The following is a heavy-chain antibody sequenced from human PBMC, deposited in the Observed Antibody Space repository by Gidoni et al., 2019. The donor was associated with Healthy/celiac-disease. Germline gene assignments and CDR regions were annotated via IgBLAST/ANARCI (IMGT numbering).Heavy chain of an antibody. CDR2: ISRSSSTI. J-gene: IGHJ4*02. CDR3: ARETQYYDFWSGYYMGYTFDY. D-gene: IGHD3-3*01. Sequence: EVQLVESGGGLVQPGGSLRLFCAAFGFTFTSYSMNWIRQDPGQGLEWVSYISRSSSTIYYADSVKGRFTISRDNAKNSLYLQMNSRRDEDTAVYYCARETQYYDFWSGYYMGYTFDYWGQGTLVTVSS. CDR1: GFTFTSYS. V-gene: IGHV3-48*02.